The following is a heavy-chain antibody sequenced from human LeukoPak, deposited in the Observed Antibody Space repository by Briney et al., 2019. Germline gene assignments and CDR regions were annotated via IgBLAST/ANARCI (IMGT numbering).Heavy chain of an antibody. D-gene: IGHD3-3*01. V-gene: IGHV4-4*02. Sequence: SETLSLTCAVSGGSISSSNWWSWVRQPPGKGLEWIGEIYHSGSTNYNPSLKSRVTISVDTSKNQFSLKLSSVTAADTAVYYCARGLNAFWSGYLNYYYYMDVWGKGTTVTVSS. J-gene: IGHJ6*03. CDR3: ARGLNAFWSGYLNYYYYMDV. CDR2: IYHSGST. CDR1: GGSISSSNW.